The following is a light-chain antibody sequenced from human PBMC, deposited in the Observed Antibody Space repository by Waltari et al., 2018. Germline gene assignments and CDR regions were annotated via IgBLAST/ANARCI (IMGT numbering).Light chain of an antibody. J-gene: IGKJ1*01. Sequence: EIVLTQSPGTLSLSPGERATLSCWASQSVSRTLAWYQQKPGQAPRLLIYDASSRATGSPDRFSGSGSGTDFSLTISRLEPEDFAVYYCQKYGTLPATFGQGTTVEIK. CDR3: QKYGTLPAT. CDR2: DAS. CDR1: QSVSRT. V-gene: IGKV3-20*01.